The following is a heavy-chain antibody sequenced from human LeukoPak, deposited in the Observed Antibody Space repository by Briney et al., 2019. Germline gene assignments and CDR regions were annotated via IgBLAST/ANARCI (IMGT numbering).Heavy chain of an antibody. Sequence: SETLSLTCTVSGGSINSYYWSWIRQPPGKGLEWIGYIYYSGSTNYNPSLKSRVTISVDTSKNQFSLKLSSVTAADTAVYYCAREVGATYNWFDPWGQGTLVTVSS. CDR3: AREVGATYNWFDP. CDR1: GGSINSYY. D-gene: IGHD1-26*01. V-gene: IGHV4-59*01. J-gene: IGHJ5*02. CDR2: IYYSGST.